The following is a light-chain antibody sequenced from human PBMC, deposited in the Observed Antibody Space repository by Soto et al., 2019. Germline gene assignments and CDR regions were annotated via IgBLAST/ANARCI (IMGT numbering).Light chain of an antibody. Sequence: EFGLTQSPATLSVSPGERATLSCRASQSVSSNLAWYQQKPGQAPRLLIYGASTRSTGIPARCSGSWSRTESPRIISRLQADYAPFYYCQQNKCWPPDTFGQGTKVDIK. V-gene: IGKV3-15*01. CDR3: QQNKCWPPDT. CDR2: GAS. J-gene: IGKJ1*01. CDR1: QSVSSN.